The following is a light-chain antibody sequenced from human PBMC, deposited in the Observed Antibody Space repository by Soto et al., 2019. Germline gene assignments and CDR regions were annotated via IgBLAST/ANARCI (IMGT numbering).Light chain of an antibody. CDR3: HQYSVNSD. Sequence: DIQMTQSPSALSASVGDSVTITCRASQTIGSWLAWYQQKPGKVPKLLVYKASSLESGVPTRFSGSGSGPEFTLTVNSLQPDDFATYYCHQYSVNSDFGPGTKVDIK. CDR2: KAS. J-gene: IGKJ3*01. CDR1: QTIGSW. V-gene: IGKV1-5*03.